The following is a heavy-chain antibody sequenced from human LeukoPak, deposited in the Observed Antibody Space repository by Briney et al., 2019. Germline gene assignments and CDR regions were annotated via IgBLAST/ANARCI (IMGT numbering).Heavy chain of an antibody. CDR2: ISSSSSYI. Sequence: GGSLRLSCAASGFTFSSYSMNWVREAPGKGLEWVSSISSSSSYIYYADSVKGRFTISRDNAKNSLYLQMNSLRAEDTAVYYCAGWTAYYYYYYYMDVWGKGTTVTVSS. D-gene: IGHD3/OR15-3a*01. J-gene: IGHJ6*03. V-gene: IGHV3-21*01. CDR3: AGWTAYYYYYYYMDV. CDR1: GFTFSSYS.